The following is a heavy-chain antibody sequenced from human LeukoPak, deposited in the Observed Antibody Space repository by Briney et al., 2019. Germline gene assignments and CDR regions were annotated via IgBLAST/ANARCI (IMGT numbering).Heavy chain of an antibody. J-gene: IGHJ4*02. D-gene: IGHD2-2*01. CDR1: GYTFTGYY. Sequence: ASVKVSCKASGYTFTGYYMHWVRQAPGQGLEWMGWINPNSVGTNYAQKFQGRVTMTRDTSISTAYMELRRLRSDDTAVYYCARGHRDFPAFDSWGQGALVTVSS. CDR2: INPNSVGT. V-gene: IGHV1-2*02. CDR3: ARGHRDFPAFDS.